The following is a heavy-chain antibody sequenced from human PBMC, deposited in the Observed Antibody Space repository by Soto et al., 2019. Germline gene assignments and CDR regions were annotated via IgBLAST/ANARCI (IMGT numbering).Heavy chain of an antibody. CDR3: AGIVVGATRHSAVDH. D-gene: IGHD2-15*01. CDR2: MHASGGT. J-gene: IGHJ4*02. V-gene: IGHV4-39*01. CDR1: GAPITSNDYF. Sequence: QLQLQESGPGVVKPSETLALTCTVSGAPITSNDYFWAWIRQPPGRGLEFIASMHASGGTYHASSLKSRTTMSLDTSKNQFSLKFHSVTAADTATYFCAGIVVGATRHSAVDHWGQGTLVTVSS.